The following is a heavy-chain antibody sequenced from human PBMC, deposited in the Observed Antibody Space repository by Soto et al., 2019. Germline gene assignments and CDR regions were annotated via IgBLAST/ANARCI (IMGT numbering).Heavy chain of an antibody. V-gene: IGHV3-74*01. D-gene: IGHD7-27*01. Sequence: EVKVVESGGGSVQPGGSLRLSCAASGFTFSDNWMHWVRQPPGKGPVWVSRISGDASSTSYADSVKGRFTISRDSAKNTVYLQMDSLRVEDTAVYYCTRGGTRTTYWGLFDSWGQGTLVTVSS. CDR2: ISGDASST. CDR1: GFTFSDNW. CDR3: TRGGTRTTYWGLFDS. J-gene: IGHJ4*02.